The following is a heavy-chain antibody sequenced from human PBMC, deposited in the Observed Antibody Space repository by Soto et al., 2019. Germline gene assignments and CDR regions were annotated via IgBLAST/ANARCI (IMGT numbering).Heavy chain of an antibody. CDR2: IKKRADGGTA. D-gene: IGHD3-22*01. Sequence: PVGSLRLSCAASGFTFSNAWMNWVRQSPGKGLEWVGRIKKRADGGTADHATPVKGRFTISRDDSKDTLYLQMNRLKTEDTAVYYCTTVNNYNYDSRGHYYWGQGTLVTVSS. J-gene: IGHJ4*02. CDR1: GFTFSNAW. CDR3: TTVNNYNYDSRGHYY. V-gene: IGHV3-15*01.